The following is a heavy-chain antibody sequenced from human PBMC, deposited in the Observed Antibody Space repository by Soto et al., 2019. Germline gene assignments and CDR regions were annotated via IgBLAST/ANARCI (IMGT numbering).Heavy chain of an antibody. D-gene: IGHD6-13*01. Sequence: ASVKVSCKASGYTFTGYYMHWVRQAPGQGLEWMGWINPNSGGTNYAQKFQGWVTMTRDTSISTAYMELSRLRSDDTAVYYCARVPASFGSSSWYVYYYGMDVWAQGTTVTVSS. CDR2: INPNSGGT. V-gene: IGHV1-2*04. CDR3: ARVPASFGSSSWYVYYYGMDV. CDR1: GYTFTGYY. J-gene: IGHJ6*02.